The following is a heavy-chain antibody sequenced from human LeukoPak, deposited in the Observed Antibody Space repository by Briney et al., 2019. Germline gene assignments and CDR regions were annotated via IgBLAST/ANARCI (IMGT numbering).Heavy chain of an antibody. CDR3: AREWSYEDY. CDR2: ISSSSSYI. CDR1: GFTFSSYT. Sequence: GGSLRLSCAASGFTFSSYTMNWVRQAPGKGLEWVSSISSSSSYIYYADSVEGRFTISRDNAENSLYLQMNSLRAEDTAVYYCAREWSYEDYWGQGTLVTVSS. D-gene: IGHD1-26*01. J-gene: IGHJ4*02. V-gene: IGHV3-21*01.